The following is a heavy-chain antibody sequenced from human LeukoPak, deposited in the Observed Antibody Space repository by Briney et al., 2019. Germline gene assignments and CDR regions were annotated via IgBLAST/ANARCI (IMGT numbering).Heavy chain of an antibody. CDR1: GFTFSSYW. Sequence: GGSLRLSCAASGFTFSSYWMHWVRQAPGKGLVWVSRINSDGSSTSYADSVKGRFTISRDNAKNTLYLQMNSLRAEDTAVYYCARGTYCGGDCLSNWGQGTLVTVSS. CDR3: ARGTYCGGDCLSN. J-gene: IGHJ4*02. D-gene: IGHD2-21*02. CDR2: INSDGSST. V-gene: IGHV3-74*01.